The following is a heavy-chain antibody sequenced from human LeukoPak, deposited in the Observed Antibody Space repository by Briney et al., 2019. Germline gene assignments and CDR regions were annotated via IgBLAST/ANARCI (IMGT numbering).Heavy chain of an antibody. D-gene: IGHD6-13*01. V-gene: IGHV3-7*01. Sequence: GGSLRLSCAASGFTFSSYWMSWVGQAPGKGVEGVANIKQDGSEKYYVDSVKGRFTISRDNAKNSLYLQMNSLRAEDTAVYYCARESWVQQPTAPLGAFDIWGQGTMVTVSS. CDR2: IKQDGSEK. CDR3: ARESWVQQPTAPLGAFDI. J-gene: IGHJ3*02. CDR1: GFTFSSYW.